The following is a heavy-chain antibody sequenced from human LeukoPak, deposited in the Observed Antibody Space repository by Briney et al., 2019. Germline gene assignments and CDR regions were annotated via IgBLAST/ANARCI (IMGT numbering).Heavy chain of an antibody. CDR1: GGSISNYY. D-gene: IGHD3-22*01. V-gene: IGHV4-59*01. CDR2: INSSGNT. Sequence: SETLSLTCTVSGGSISNYYWSWIRQPPRKGLEWIGYINSSGNTNYKPSLKSRVTISVDTSKNQFSLKLTSATGADTAVYYCARGYYDSSGYSNPFDPWGQGTLVTVSS. CDR3: ARGYYDSSGYSNPFDP. J-gene: IGHJ5*02.